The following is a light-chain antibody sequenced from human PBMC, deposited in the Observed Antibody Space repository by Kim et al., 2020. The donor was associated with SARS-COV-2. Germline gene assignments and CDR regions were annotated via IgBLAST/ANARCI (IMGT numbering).Light chain of an antibody. Sequence: SVFPRQTASISCAGDKWGDKYACWYQQKPGQSPVLVIDQDSKRPSGIPERFSGSNSGNTATLTISGTQAMDEADYYCQAWDSSTVVFGGGTQLTVL. CDR1: KWGDKY. V-gene: IGLV3-1*01. J-gene: IGLJ2*01. CDR3: QAWDSSTVV. CDR2: QDS.